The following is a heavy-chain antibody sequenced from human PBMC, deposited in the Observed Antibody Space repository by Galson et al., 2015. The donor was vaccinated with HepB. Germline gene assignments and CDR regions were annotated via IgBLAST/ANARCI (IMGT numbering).Heavy chain of an antibody. D-gene: IGHD1-26*01. CDR2: IKQDGSEK. Sequence: SLRLSCAASGFTFSSYWMSWVRQAPGKGLEWVAKIKQDGSEKYYVDSVKGRFTISRDNAKNSLYLQMNSLRAEDTAVYYCAREDIVGATFAFDIWGQGTMVTVSS. V-gene: IGHV3-7*01. CDR3: AREDIVGATFAFDI. J-gene: IGHJ3*02. CDR1: GFTFSSYW.